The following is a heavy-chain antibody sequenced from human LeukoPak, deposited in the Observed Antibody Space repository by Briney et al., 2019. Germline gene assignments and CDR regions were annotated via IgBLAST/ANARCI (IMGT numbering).Heavy chain of an antibody. CDR3: AREEYSSNPLDY. CDR2: INSDGSST. D-gene: IGHD6-6*01. V-gene: IGHV3-74*01. J-gene: IGHJ4*02. Sequence: GGSLRLSCAASGFTFSSYWMHWVRQAPGKGLVWVSRINSDGSSTSYADSVKGRFTISRDNAKNTLYLQMNSLRAEDTAVYYCAREEYSSNPLDYWGQGTLVTVSS. CDR1: GFTFSSYW.